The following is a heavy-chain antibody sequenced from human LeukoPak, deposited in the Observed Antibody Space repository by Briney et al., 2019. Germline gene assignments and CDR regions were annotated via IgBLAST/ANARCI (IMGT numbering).Heavy chain of an antibody. J-gene: IGHJ4*02. D-gene: IGHD6-13*01. Sequence: GGSLRLSCGASGFTFSSHGMNWVRQAPGKGLEWVSGISPSGGITYYTDSVKGRFTISRDNSKNTVSLQMNSLRAEDTAVYYCAKSASSSWYLFDYWGQGTLVTVSS. CDR3: AKSASSSWYLFDY. CDR1: GFTFSSHG. V-gene: IGHV3-23*01. CDR2: ISPSGGIT.